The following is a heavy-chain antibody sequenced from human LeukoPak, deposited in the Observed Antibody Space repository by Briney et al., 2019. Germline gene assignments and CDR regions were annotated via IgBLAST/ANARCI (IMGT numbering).Heavy chain of an antibody. J-gene: IGHJ5*02. Sequence: GASVKVSCKASGYTFTSYYMHWVRQAPGQGLEWMGIINPSGGSTSYAQKFQGRVTMTRDTSTSTVYMELSSLGSEDTAVYYCARATIVVVPAARRGVGPWFDPWGQGTLVTVSS. CDR2: INPSGGST. V-gene: IGHV1-46*01. CDR1: GYTFTSYY. CDR3: ARATIVVVPAARRGVGPWFDP. D-gene: IGHD2-2*01.